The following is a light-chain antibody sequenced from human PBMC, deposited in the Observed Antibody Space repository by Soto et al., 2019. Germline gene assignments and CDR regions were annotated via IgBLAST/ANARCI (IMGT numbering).Light chain of an antibody. V-gene: IGKV3-20*01. Sequence: EMVLTESPGTLSLSPGEGATLSCRASENVYIKSLAWYQQKPGQPLRLLIDGAATRASAVPDRFSGSGSGGGFTLAITGLEPEDCAVCYCQQYGTSPLTVGGGTRVD. J-gene: IGKJ3*01. CDR3: QQYGTSPLT. CDR2: GAA. CDR1: ENVYIKS.